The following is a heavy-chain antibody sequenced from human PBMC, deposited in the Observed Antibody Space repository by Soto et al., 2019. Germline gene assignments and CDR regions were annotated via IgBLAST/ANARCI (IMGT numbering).Heavy chain of an antibody. CDR2: IVVGSGNT. Sequence: ASVKVSCKASGFTFTSSAVQWVRQARGQRLEWIGWIVVGSGNTNYAQKFQERVTITRDMSTSTAYMELSSLRSEDTAVYYCAAGSRTVTDNGMDGWGQGTTVTVAS. J-gene: IGHJ6*01. V-gene: IGHV1-58*01. D-gene: IGHD4-4*01. CDR1: GFTFTSSA. CDR3: AAGSRTVTDNGMDG.